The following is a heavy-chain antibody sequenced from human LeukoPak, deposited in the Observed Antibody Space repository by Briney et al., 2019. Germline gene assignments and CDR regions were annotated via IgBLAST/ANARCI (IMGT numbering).Heavy chain of an antibody. CDR1: GFTLGSHA. D-gene: IGHD5-18*01. CDR3: GKTTVGYSSGQKPAWPVDY. Sequence: PGGSLRLSCEASGFTLGSHAMYWVRQAPGKGLEWVAGIFGSGGSPHYADSVKGRFTISRDNSRNTVYLQINSLRAEDTAVYYCGKTTVGYSSGQKPAWPVDYWGQGTLVTVSS. CDR2: IFGSGGSP. V-gene: IGHV3-23*01. J-gene: IGHJ4*02.